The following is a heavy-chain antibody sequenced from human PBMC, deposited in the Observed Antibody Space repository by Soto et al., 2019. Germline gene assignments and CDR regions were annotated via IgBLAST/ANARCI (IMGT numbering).Heavy chain of an antibody. V-gene: IGHV4-30-2*01. CDR2: IYHSGST. Sequence: SETLSLTCAVSGGSISSGGYPWSWIRQPPGKGLEWIGYIYHSGSTYYNPSLKSRVTISVDRSKNQFSLKLSSVTAADTAVYYCARGIGYRGDVWGQGTTVTVSS. CDR1: GGSISSGGYP. J-gene: IGHJ6*02. CDR3: ARGIGYRGDV. D-gene: IGHD6-25*01.